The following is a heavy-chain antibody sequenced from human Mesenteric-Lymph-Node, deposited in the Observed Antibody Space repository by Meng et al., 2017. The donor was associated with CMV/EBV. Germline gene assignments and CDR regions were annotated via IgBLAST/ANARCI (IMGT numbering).Heavy chain of an antibody. V-gene: IGHV4-39*07. Sequence: SETLSLTCTVSGGSISSSSYYWGWIRQSPGKGLEWIGTVYYSGSTHYHPSVRSRVRMSVDTSKNLFSLELSYVTAADTAVYYCAKNATGGGWFDPWGQGTLVTVSS. J-gene: IGHJ5*02. D-gene: IGHD3-16*01. CDR2: VYYSGST. CDR1: GGSISSSSYY. CDR3: AKNATGGGWFDP.